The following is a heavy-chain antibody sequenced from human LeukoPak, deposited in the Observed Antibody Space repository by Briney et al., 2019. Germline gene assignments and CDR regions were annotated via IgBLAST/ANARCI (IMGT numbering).Heavy chain of an antibody. V-gene: IGHV3-7*01. Sequence: GGSLRLSCEASGFTFTDYWMNWVRQAPGKGPEWVASIRQDGSEKNYADSVKGRVTISRDTTKNTLSLPLTGLRAEDTAVYYCARDGTAAGLYFDLWGQGTLVTVSS. CDR2: IRQDGSEK. J-gene: IGHJ4*01. CDR3: ARDGTAAGLYFDL. CDR1: GFTFTDYW. D-gene: IGHD6-13*01.